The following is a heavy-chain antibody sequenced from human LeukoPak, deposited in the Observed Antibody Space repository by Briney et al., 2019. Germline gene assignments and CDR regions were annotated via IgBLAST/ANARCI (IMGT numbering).Heavy chain of an antibody. Sequence: GGSLRLSCAASGFTFSSYNMNWVRQAPGKGLEWVSYINSGGKSIYYAESVQGRFTISRDNAQNSLYLQMNSLRDEDTAVYYCARDLRGGQSAWGQGTLVTVSS. V-gene: IGHV3-48*02. CDR2: INSGGKSI. CDR3: ARDLRGGQSA. D-gene: IGHD3-10*01. J-gene: IGHJ5*02. CDR1: GFTFSSYN.